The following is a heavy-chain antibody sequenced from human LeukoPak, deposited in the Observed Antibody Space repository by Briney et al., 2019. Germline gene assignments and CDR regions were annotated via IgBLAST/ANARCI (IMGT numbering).Heavy chain of an antibody. V-gene: IGHV3-48*03. D-gene: IGHD2-21*02. CDR3: ASSPYIVVVTAHDAFDI. J-gene: IGHJ3*02. CDR1: GFTFSSYE. Sequence: GGSLRLSCAASGFTFSSYEMNGVLQPPGKGLEGVSYISSSGSNIYYADSVKGRFTISRDNAKNSLYLQMNSVRAEDTAVYYCASSPYIVVVTAHDAFDIWGQGTMVTVSS. CDR2: ISSSGSNI.